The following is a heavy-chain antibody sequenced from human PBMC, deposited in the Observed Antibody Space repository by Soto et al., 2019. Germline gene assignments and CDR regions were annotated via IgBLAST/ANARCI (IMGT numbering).Heavy chain of an antibody. D-gene: IGHD3-10*01. CDR3: ADSWLPTSY. V-gene: IGHV3-74*01. CDR2: ISPDGRTT. J-gene: IGHJ4*02. Sequence: GGSRRLSWAASGCSFSHYWMNWVRQAPGKGLVWVSRISPDGRTTTYADSVKGRFTISRDNAKSTLYLQMNSLTVEDGAVYYCADSWLPTSYWGPGTLVTVSS. CDR1: GCSFSHYW.